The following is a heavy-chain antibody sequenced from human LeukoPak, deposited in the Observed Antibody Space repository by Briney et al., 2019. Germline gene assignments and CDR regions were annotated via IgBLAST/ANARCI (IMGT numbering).Heavy chain of an antibody. CDR2: ISWNSGTI. CDR3: ANLAPYCSGGNCPY. J-gene: IGHJ4*02. D-gene: IGHD2-15*01. Sequence: HPGRSPRLSCAASGFIFDNYAMHWVRQAPGKGLEWVSGISWNSGTIGYADSVKGRFTISRDNAKNSLYLQMNSLRAEDTALYYCANLAPYCSGGNCPYWGQGTLVSVSS. V-gene: IGHV3-9*01. CDR1: GFIFDNYA.